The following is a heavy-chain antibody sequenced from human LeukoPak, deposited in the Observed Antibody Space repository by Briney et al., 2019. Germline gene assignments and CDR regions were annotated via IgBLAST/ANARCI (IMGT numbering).Heavy chain of an antibody. V-gene: IGHV4-4*07. CDR1: GGSISSYY. CDR2: IYSTGST. J-gene: IGHJ3*02. Sequence: SETLSLTCTVSGGSISSYYWSWIRQPAGKGLEWIGRIYSTGSTNYNPSLKSRVTISVDTSKNQFSLKLSSVTAADTAVYYCARVSRAQDIVVVPAAWGAFDIWGQGTMVTVSS. D-gene: IGHD2-2*01. CDR3: ARVSRAQDIVVVPAAWGAFDI.